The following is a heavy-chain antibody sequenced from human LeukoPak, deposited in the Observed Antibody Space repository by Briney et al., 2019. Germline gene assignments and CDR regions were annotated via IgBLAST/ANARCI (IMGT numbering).Heavy chain of an antibody. CDR2: IYYSGST. J-gene: IGHJ4*02. CDR3: ARMAMTTNLPLDY. V-gene: IGHV4-39*01. D-gene: IGHD4-11*01. CDR1: GGSISSSSYY. Sequence: SETLSLTCTVSGGSISSSSYYWGWIRQPPGKGLEWIGSIYYSGSTYYNPSLKSRVTISVDTSKNQFSLKLSSATAADTAVYYCARMAMTTNLPLDYWGQGTLVTVSS.